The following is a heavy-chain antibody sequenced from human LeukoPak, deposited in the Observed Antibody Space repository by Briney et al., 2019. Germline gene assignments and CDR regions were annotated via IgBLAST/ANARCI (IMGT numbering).Heavy chain of an antibody. V-gene: IGHV3-48*04. CDR2: ISSSSSTT. CDR1: GFTFSSYS. Sequence: PGGSLRLSCAASGFTFSSYSMNWVRQAPGKGLEWVSYISSSSSTTYYADSVKGRFTISRDNAKNSLYLQMNSLRAEDTAVYYCASLYCTHTTCYYFDYWGQGTLVSVSS. J-gene: IGHJ4*02. CDR3: ASLYCTHTTCYYFDY. D-gene: IGHD2-2*01.